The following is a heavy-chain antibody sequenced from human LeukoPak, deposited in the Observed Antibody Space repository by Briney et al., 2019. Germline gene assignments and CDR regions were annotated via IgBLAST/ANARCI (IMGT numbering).Heavy chain of an antibody. J-gene: IGHJ4*02. CDR1: GFTFSSYS. CDR3: ARVWDSSGWYYFDY. D-gene: IGHD6-19*01. Sequence: GGSLRLSCAAPGFTFSSYSMSWVRQAPGKGLEWVSSISSSGSTIYYADSVKGRFTISRDNAKNSLYLQMNSLRAEDTAVYYCARVWDSSGWYYFDYWGQGTLVTVSS. V-gene: IGHV3-21*04. CDR2: ISSSGSTI.